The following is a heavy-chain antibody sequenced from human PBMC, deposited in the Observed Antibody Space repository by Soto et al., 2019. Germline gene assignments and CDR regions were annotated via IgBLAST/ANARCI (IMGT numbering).Heavy chain of an antibody. D-gene: IGHD3-10*01. CDR2: IYYSGST. CDR1: GGSISSYY. CDR3: ASRYGGAFDI. J-gene: IGHJ3*02. V-gene: IGHV4-59*08. Sequence: QVQLQESGPGLVKPSETLSLTCTVSGGSISSYYWSWIRQPPGKGLEWIGYIYYSGSTHYNPSLKTPVTLPVAPPTTQFSLKLSSVTAADTAVYYCASRYGGAFDIWGPGTMVTVSS.